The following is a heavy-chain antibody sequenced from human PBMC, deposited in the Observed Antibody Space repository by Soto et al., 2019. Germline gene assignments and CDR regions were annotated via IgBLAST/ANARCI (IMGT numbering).Heavy chain of an antibody. Sequence: ASVKVSCKASGGTFSSYTISWVRQAPGQGLEWMGRIIPILGTANYAQKFQGRVTITADKSTSTAYMELSSLRSEDTAVYYCAGTIVVVVAATKYYMDVWGQGTTVTVSS. CDR1: GGTFSSYT. CDR2: IIPILGTA. V-gene: IGHV1-69*08. CDR3: AGTIVVVVAATKYYMDV. D-gene: IGHD2-15*01. J-gene: IGHJ6*03.